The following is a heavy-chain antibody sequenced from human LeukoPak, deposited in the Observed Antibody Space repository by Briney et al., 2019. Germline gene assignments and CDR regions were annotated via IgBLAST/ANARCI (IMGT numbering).Heavy chain of an antibody. CDR1: GYTFTDYY. D-gene: IGHD2-15*01. J-gene: IGHJ4*02. V-gene: IGHV1-2*02. Sequence: ASVKVSCKASGYTFTDYYMHWLRQAPGQGLEWMGWINPNSGGTDYAQKFQGRVTMTRDTSISTAYMALSSLRSDDTAVYYCARVRSVVGGTIGYWGQGTLVTVSS. CDR3: ARVRSVVGGTIGY. CDR2: INPNSGGT.